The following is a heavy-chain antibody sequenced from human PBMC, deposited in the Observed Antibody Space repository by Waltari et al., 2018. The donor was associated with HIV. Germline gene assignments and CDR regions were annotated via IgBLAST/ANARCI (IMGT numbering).Heavy chain of an antibody. CDR3: ARLQWATQNLDF. V-gene: IGHV3-7*01. D-gene: IGHD6-19*01. CDR1: GFAFSRSW. J-gene: IGHJ4*02. Sequence: EVQLVESGGGSVQPGGSLRLSCTVSGFAFSRSWMTWFRQAPGRGLEWGANIKEDGSERSYVESVKGRFIISRDNAKNSLFLQMYGLGAEDTGVYYCARLQWATQNLDFWGQGTLVTVSS. CDR2: IKEDGSER.